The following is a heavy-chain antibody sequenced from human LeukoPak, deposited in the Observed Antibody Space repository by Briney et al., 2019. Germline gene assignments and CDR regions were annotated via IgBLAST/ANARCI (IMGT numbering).Heavy chain of an antibody. V-gene: IGHV1-8*02. CDR3: AACTTVWDYGMDV. CDR2: MNPNSGNT. CDR1: GYTFTSYG. D-gene: IGHD4-11*01. J-gene: IGHJ6*02. Sequence: ASVKVSCKASGYTFTSYGISWVRQAPGQGLEWMGWMNPNSGNTGYAQKFQGRVTMTRNTSISTAYMELSSLRSEDTAVYYCAACTTVWDYGMDVWGQGTTVTVSS.